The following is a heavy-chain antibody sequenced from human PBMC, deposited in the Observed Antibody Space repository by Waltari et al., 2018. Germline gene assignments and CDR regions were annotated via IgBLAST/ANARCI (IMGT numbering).Heavy chain of an antibody. D-gene: IGHD2-15*01. V-gene: IGHV3-30*01. J-gene: IGHJ4*02. CDR2: MSYDGIST. Sequence: QVQLVESGGGVVQPGRSLRLSCQAPGFTFSHWIIHWVRQAPGKGLEWVAAMSYDGISTYYADSVKGRFTIGGDDSKNTVYLQINSLRPEDTAIYYCAREGGTSGYSGYFDYWGQGTLVTVSS. CDR1: GFTFSHWI. CDR3: AREGGTSGYSGYFDY.